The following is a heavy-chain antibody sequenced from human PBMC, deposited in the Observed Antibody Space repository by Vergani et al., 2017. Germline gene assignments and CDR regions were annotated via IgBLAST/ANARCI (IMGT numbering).Heavy chain of an antibody. Sequence: EVQLVESGGGLVQPGGSLRLSCAASGFTFSSYSMNWVRQAPGKGLEWVSYISSSSTIYYADSVKGRFTISRDNAKNSLYLQMNSLRAEDTAVYYCARGDGDYYYYYYMDVWGKGTTVTVSS. V-gene: IGHV3-48*01. CDR1: GFTFSSYS. CDR2: ISSSSTI. CDR3: ARGDGDYYYYYYMDV. J-gene: IGHJ6*03. D-gene: IGHD4-17*01.